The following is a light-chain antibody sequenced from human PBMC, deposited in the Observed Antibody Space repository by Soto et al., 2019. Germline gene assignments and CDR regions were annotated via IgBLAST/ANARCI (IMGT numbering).Light chain of an antibody. V-gene: IGKV3-15*01. Sequence: EIVMTQPPSTLALAPGERATLSCGASRSINGNLAWYQQKPGQAPRLFIFRASSRATGIPARFSGSGSGTEFNLTISSLQYEDFAAYYCQQYNNWPRATFGGGTKVDIK. CDR1: RSINGN. CDR3: QQYNNWPRAT. CDR2: RAS. J-gene: IGKJ4*01.